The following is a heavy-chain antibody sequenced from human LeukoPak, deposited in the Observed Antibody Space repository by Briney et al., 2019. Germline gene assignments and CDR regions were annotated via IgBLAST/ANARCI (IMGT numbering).Heavy chain of an antibody. CDR2: LYYSGST. J-gene: IGHJ4*02. V-gene: IGHV4-39*01. D-gene: IGHD5-12*01. Sequence: SETLSLTCTVSGGSISSSSYYWGWIRQPPGKGLEWIGNLYYSGSTYYNPSLKSRITIADATYKNQFSLKLSSVTAADTAVYYCARQAISGYDPPPFDSWGQGTLVTVSS. CDR1: GGSISSSSYY. CDR3: ARQAISGYDPPPFDS.